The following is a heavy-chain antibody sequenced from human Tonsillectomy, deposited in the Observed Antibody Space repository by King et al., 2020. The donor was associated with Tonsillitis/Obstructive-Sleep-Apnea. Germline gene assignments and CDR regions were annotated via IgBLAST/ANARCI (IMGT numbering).Heavy chain of an antibody. CDR1: GYTFTTYY. V-gene: IGHV1-46*01. J-gene: IGHJ6*03. CDR2: INPGTDST. CDR3: ARSYFWYMDV. Sequence: HVKLVQSGAEVKKPGASVKVSCKASGYTFTTYYIHWVRQAPGQGLEWMGIINPGTDSTNYAQKFQGRITMTRDTSTSTVYMELISLRSEDAAVYYCARSYFWYMDVWGKGTTVTVSS.